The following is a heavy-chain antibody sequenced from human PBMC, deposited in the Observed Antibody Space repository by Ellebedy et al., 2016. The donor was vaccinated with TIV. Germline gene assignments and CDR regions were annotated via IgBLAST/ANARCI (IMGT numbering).Heavy chain of an antibody. CDR3: ASNNEFWRSYPMGGFYYAMDV. J-gene: IGHJ6*02. D-gene: IGHD3-3*01. Sequence: MPSETLSLTCTVSGDSISSPKYYWVWIRQLPGKGLEWIGSIYYTGNTYYSPSLKSRVSISVDTSNHQFSLNLKSVTAADTAVYFCASNNEFWRSYPMGGFYYAMDVWGQGTTVTVSS. CDR1: GDSISSPKYY. V-gene: IGHV4-39*01. CDR2: IYYTGNT.